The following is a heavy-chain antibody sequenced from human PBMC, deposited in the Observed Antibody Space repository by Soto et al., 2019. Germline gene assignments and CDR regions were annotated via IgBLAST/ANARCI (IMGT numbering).Heavy chain of an antibody. CDR1: GFTFSSYA. CDR2: ISGSGGST. D-gene: IGHD6-19*01. CDR3: AKGGGGWRAFDI. J-gene: IGHJ3*02. V-gene: IGHV3-23*01. Sequence: EVQLLESGGGLVQPGGSLRLSCAASGFTFSSYAMSWVRQAPGKGLEWVSAISGSGGSTYYADSVKGRFTISRDNSKNTLYRKRTTLRPKDTAVYYCAKGGGGWRAFDIWGQGTMVTVSS.